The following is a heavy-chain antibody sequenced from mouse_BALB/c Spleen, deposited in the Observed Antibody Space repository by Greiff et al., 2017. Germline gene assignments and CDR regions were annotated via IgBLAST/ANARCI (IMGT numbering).Heavy chain of an antibody. V-gene: IGHV1-54*01. J-gene: IGHJ4*01. Sequence: VQLQQSGAELVRPGTSVRVSCKASAYAFPNYLIAWVKQRPGQGLEWIGVINPGSGGTNYNEKFKGKATLTADKSSSTAYMQLSSLTSDDSAVYYCARYKDYAMDYWGQGTSVTVSS. CDR3: ARYKDYAMDY. D-gene: IGHD1-3*01. CDR2: INPGSGGT. CDR1: AYAFPNYL.